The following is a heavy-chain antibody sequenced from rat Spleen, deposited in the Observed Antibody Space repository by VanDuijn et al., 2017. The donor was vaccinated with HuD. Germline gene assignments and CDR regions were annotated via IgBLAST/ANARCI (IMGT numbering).Heavy chain of an antibody. Sequence: QVQLKESGPDLVQPSQTLSLTCTVSGFSLTSYNVHWVRQPTGKGLEWMGVIWTGGSTDYNSALKSRLSISRDTSKSQVFLKMNTLQTEDTATYYCVRNNNYFEYWGQGVMVTVSS. D-gene: IGHD1-10*01. CDR1: GFSLTSYN. J-gene: IGHJ2*01. CDR3: VRNNNYFEY. CDR2: IWTGGST. V-gene: IGHV2-30*01.